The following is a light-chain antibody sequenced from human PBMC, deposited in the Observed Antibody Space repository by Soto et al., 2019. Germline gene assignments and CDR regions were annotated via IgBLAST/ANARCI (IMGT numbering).Light chain of an antibody. J-gene: IGLJ2*01. Sequence: QSALTQPASVSGSPGQSITISCTGTSSDVGSYNLVSWYQQHPGKAPKLMIYEGSKRPSGVSNRFSGSKSGNTASPTISGLQAEDEADHYCCSYAGSSTFHVVFGGGTKLTVL. CDR2: EGS. V-gene: IGLV2-23*03. CDR1: SSDVGSYNL. CDR3: CSYAGSSTFHVV.